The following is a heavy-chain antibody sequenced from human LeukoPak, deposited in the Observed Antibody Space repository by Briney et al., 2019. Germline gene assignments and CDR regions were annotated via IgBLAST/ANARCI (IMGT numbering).Heavy chain of an antibody. CDR1: GFTFDDYG. D-gene: IGHD6-19*01. CDR3: AGLAGTGYYYYYMDV. J-gene: IGHJ6*03. V-gene: IGHV3-20*04. CDR2: VNWNGGST. Sequence: GGSLRLSCAASGFTFDDYGMSWVRQAPGKGLEWVSGVNWNGGSTGYADSVKGRFTISRDNAKNSVYLQMNSLRAEDTALYYCAGLAGTGYYYYYMDVWGKGATVTVSS.